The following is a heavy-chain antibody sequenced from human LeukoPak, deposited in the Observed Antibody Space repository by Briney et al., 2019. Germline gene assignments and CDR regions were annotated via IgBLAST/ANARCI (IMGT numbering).Heavy chain of an antibody. CDR2: ISYDGSNK. CDR3: AKDVGWNYPYYFDY. D-gene: IGHD1-7*01. Sequence: TGGSLRLSCAASGFTFSSYAMHWVRQAPGKGLEWVAVISYDGSNKYYADSVKGRFTISRDNSKNTLYLQMNSLRAEDTAVYYCAKDVGWNYPYYFDYWGQGTLVTVSS. CDR1: GFTFSSYA. V-gene: IGHV3-30-3*01. J-gene: IGHJ4*02.